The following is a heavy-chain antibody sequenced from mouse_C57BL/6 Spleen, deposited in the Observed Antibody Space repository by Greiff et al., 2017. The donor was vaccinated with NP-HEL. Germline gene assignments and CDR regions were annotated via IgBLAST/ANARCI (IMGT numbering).Heavy chain of an antibody. V-gene: IGHV1-50*01. D-gene: IGHD2-4*01. Sequence: QVQLQQPGAELVKPGASVKLSCKASGYTFTSYWMQWVKQRPGQGLEWIGEIDPSDSYPNYNQKFKGKATLTVDKSSSTAYMQLSSLTSEDSAVYYCAIYDYDWYFDVWGTGTTVTVSS. CDR3: AIYDYDWYFDV. J-gene: IGHJ1*03. CDR2: IDPSDSYP. CDR1: GYTFTSYW.